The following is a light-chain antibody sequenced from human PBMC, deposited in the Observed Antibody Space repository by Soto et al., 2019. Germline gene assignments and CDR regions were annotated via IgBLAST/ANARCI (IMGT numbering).Light chain of an antibody. V-gene: IGKV3D-15*01. CDR2: GAS. CDR3: QQYFSTPIT. CDR1: QSVSSS. Sequence: FVVTQSPDTLSLSPGETATLSCRASQSVSSSVAWYQQKPGQAPRLLIYGASSRATGIPDRFSGSGSGTDFTLTVSSLQAEDVAVYYCQQYFSTPITFGQGTRLEIK. J-gene: IGKJ5*01.